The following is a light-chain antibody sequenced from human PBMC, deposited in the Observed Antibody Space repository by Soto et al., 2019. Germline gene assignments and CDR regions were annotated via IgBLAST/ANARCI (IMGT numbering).Light chain of an antibody. CDR3: QQYYSTPLT. V-gene: IGKV4-1*01. J-gene: IGKJ4*01. CDR1: QSVLYSSNNKNY. CDR2: WAS. Sequence: DIVMTQSPDSLVVSLGERATINCKSSQSVLYSSNNKNYLAWYQPKPGQPPKLLIYWASTRESGVPDRFSGSGSGTEFTLTISSLQAEDVAVYYCQQYYSTPLTFGGGTKVEIK.